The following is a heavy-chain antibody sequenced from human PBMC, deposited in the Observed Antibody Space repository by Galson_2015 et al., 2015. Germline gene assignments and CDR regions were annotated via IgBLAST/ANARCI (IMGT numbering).Heavy chain of an antibody. Sequence: ETLSLTCAVYGGSFSGYYWSWIRQPPGKGLEWIGEINQSGSTNYNPSLKSRVTISVDTSKNQFSLKLSSVTAADTAVYYCARDSDMRYWGQGTLVTVSS. CDR2: INQSGST. V-gene: IGHV4-34*01. J-gene: IGHJ4*02. CDR1: GGSFSGYY. D-gene: IGHD3-9*01. CDR3: ARDSDMRY.